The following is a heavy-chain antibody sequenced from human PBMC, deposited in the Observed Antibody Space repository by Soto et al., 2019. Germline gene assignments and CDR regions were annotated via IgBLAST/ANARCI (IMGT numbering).Heavy chain of an antibody. V-gene: IGHV3-53*01. Sequence: EVQVVESGGGWIQPGGSLRLPCAASGFVVSEPYMSWVRQAPGRGLQWVSFTYSGGSTHYADSVKGRFTISRDSARNMLYLQMNSLRVEDTAVYYCARDCGGGSCYPALGAWGQGTLVTVSS. CDR3: ARDCGGGSCYPALGA. D-gene: IGHD2-15*01. CDR2: TYSGGST. J-gene: IGHJ4*02. CDR1: GFVVSEPY.